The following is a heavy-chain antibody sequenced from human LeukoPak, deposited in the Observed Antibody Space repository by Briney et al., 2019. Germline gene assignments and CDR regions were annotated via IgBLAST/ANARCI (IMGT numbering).Heavy chain of an antibody. D-gene: IGHD3-16*02. Sequence: ASVKVSCKASGYTFNAYYIHWVRQAPGQGLEWVGWINPNSGGTNYAQKFQGRVTMTRDTSISTAYMELRSLRSDDTAVYYCARGDYVWGSYRSAFDIWGQGTMVTVSS. CDR2: INPNSGGT. CDR1: GYTFNAYY. J-gene: IGHJ3*02. CDR3: ARGDYVWGSYRSAFDI. V-gene: IGHV1-2*02.